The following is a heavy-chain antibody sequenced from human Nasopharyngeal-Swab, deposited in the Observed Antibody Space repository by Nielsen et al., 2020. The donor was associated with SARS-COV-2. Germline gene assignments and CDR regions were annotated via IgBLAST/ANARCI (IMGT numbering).Heavy chain of an antibody. D-gene: IGHD3-10*01. CDR2: ISGSGGST. V-gene: IGHV3-23*01. CDR1: GFTFITYA. Sequence: GGSLRLSCAASGFTFITYAMSWVRQAPGKRLQWVSVISGSGGSTDYADSVEGRITISRDNSKNTLYLQMNSLRAEDTAVYYCAKIPGYYYGSGSYYFDYWGQGALVTVSS. J-gene: IGHJ4*02. CDR3: AKIPGYYYGSGSYYFDY.